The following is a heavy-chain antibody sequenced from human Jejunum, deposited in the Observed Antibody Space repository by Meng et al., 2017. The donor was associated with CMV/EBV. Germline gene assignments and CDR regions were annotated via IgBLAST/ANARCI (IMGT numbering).Heavy chain of an antibody. CDR1: GLTFDTYS. Sequence: EVQLVESGGXLVNPGGSLRLSCTVSGLTFDTYSMNWVRQAPGKGLEWVSSISRSSNQMYYADSVKGRFTISRDNGKDSLYLQMNSLRAEDTAVYYCARGRQSCNSISCHYNWFDPWGQGTLFTVSS. V-gene: IGHV3-21*01. J-gene: IGHJ5*02. CDR2: ISRSSNQM. D-gene: IGHD2-2*01. CDR3: ARGRQSCNSISCHYNWFDP.